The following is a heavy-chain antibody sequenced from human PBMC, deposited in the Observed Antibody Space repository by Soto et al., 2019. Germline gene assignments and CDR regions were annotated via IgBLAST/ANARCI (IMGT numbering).Heavy chain of an antibody. J-gene: IGHJ3*02. CDR2: ISGSGGST. CDR1: GFTFSSYA. V-gene: IGHV3-23*01. CDR3: AKDSPTYFISGWYAFDI. Sequence: EVQLLESGGGLVQPGGSLRLSCAASGFTFSSYAMSWVRQAPGKGLEWVSAISGSGGSTYYADSVKGRFTISRDNSKNTLYLQMNSLRAEDTAVYYCAKDSPTYFISGWYAFDIWGQGTMLTVSS. D-gene: IGHD6-19*01.